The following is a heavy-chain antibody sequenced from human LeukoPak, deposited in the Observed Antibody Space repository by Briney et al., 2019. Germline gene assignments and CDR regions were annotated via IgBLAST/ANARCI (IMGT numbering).Heavy chain of an antibody. CDR2: ISSSSSAI. V-gene: IGHV3-48*04. CDR1: GFTFSGYS. J-gene: IGHJ4*02. CDR3: ARVGRTYYNILTYANWFDY. D-gene: IGHD3-9*01. Sequence: GGSLRLSCAAPGFTFSGYSMNWVRQAPGKGLEWVSYISSSSSAIYYADSVKGRFTISRDNAKNSLYLQMNSLRAEDTAVYYCARVGRTYYNILTYANWFDYWGQGTLVTVSS.